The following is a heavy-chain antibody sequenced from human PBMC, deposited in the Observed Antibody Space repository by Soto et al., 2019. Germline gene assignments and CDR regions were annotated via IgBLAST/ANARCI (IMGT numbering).Heavy chain of an antibody. D-gene: IGHD1-26*01. CDR3: ARDGTGGGALDL. J-gene: IGHJ3*01. CDR2: IKQDGSEK. CDR1: GFTLSTYW. Sequence: EVQLVESGGGLVQPGGSLRLSCAASGFTLSTYWMNWVRQAPGKGLEWVANIKQDGSEKYYMDSVKGRFTISRDNARNSLYLQMDSLRGDDMAVYYCARDGTGGGALDLWGQGTMVTVSS. V-gene: IGHV3-7*01.